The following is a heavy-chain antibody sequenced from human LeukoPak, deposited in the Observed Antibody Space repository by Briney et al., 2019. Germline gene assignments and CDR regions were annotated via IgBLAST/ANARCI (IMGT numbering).Heavy chain of an antibody. J-gene: IGHJ4*02. CDR2: ISAYNGNT. Sequence: ASVKVSCKASGYTFTSYGISWVRQAPGQGLEWMGWISAYNGNTNYAQKLQGRVTMTTDTSTSTAYTELRSLRSDDTAVYYCARTPLFGELFEDYWGQGTLVTVSS. V-gene: IGHV1-18*01. CDR3: ARTPLFGELFEDY. CDR1: GYTFTSYG. D-gene: IGHD3-10*02.